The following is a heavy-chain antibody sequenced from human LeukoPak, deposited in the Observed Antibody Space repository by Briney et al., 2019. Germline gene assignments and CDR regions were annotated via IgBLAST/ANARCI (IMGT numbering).Heavy chain of an antibody. V-gene: IGHV4-4*02. Sequence: SGTLSLTCGVSGGSITSTNYWTWVRKPPGKGLEWIGEVNLQGSTNYNPSLMGRVAISVDMSENHISLQLTSVTAADTAVYYCAREGGPYRPLDYSGQGTLVTVSS. CDR2: VNLQGST. J-gene: IGHJ4*02. CDR3: AREGGPYRPLDY. CDR1: GGSITSTNY.